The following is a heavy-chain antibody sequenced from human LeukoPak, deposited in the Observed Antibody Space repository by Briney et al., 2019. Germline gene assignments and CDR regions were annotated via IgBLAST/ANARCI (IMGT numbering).Heavy chain of an antibody. CDR1: GYSFTSYW. Sequence: GESLKTSCKGSGYSFTSYWISWVRQVPGKGLEWMGRIDPSDSYTNYSPSFQGHVTISADKSISTAYLQWSSLKASDTAMYYCASGPLGIVATFEDWGQGTLVTVSS. CDR2: IDPSDSYT. J-gene: IGHJ4*02. D-gene: IGHD5-12*01. CDR3: ASGPLGIVATFED. V-gene: IGHV5-10-1*01.